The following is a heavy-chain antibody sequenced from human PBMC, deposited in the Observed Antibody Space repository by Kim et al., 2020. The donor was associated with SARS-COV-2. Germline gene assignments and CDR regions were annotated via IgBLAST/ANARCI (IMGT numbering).Heavy chain of an antibody. CDR3: ARGLSGSYSGGQIDY. J-gene: IGHJ4*02. V-gene: IGHV4-61*01. Sequence: SETLSLTCTVSGGSVSSGSYYWSWIRQPPGKGLEWIGYIYYSWSTNYNPSLKSRVTISVDTSKNQFSLKLSSVTAADTAVYYCARGLSGSYSGGQIDYWGQGTLVTVSS. D-gene: IGHD1-26*01. CDR2: IYYSWST. CDR1: GGSVSSGSYY.